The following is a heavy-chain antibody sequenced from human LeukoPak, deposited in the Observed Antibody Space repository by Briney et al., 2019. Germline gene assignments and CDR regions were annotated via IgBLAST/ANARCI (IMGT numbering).Heavy chain of an antibody. CDR2: IYNGVNT. J-gene: IGHJ4*02. V-gene: IGHV4-59*08. Sequence: SETLSLTCTVSGGSITDYNCGCVREAPGGGLGCVGYIYNGVNTTYNPSPKSRVTLSVDTSEGQFSLKLSSITAADTAVYYCARFGYGVRYFDYWGQGTMVTVSS. D-gene: IGHD3-10*01. CDR3: ARFGYGVRYFDY. CDR1: GGSITDYN.